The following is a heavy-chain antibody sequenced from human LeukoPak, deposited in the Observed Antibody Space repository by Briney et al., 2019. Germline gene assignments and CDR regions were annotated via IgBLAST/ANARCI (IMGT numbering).Heavy chain of an antibody. D-gene: IGHD4-17*01. CDR1: GFTFSSYS. Sequence: PGGSLRLSCAASGFTFSSYSMNWVRQAPGKGLEWVSSISSSSSYIYYADSVKGRFTISRDNAKNSLYLQLNSLRAEDTAVYYCARTTVTTWGNWFDPWGQGTLVTVSS. CDR2: ISSSSSYI. J-gene: IGHJ5*02. CDR3: ARTTVTTWGNWFDP. V-gene: IGHV3-21*01.